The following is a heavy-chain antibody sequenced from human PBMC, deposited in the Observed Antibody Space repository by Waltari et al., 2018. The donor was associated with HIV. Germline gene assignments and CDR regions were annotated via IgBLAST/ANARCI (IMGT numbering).Heavy chain of an antibody. Sequence: QVQLQESGPGLVKPPQTLSLTCSVSGGSISSGLYFWSWIRPPAGKGLEWIGRMYTSGSTNYNPSLKSRVTISGDTSKNQLSLKLRSVTAADTAVYYCARERVTTFGVVIVYEGFDIWGQGTKVIVSS. V-gene: IGHV4-61*02. D-gene: IGHD3-3*01. CDR3: ARERVTTFGVVIVYEGFDI. CDR2: MYTSGST. CDR1: GGSISSGLYF. J-gene: IGHJ3*02.